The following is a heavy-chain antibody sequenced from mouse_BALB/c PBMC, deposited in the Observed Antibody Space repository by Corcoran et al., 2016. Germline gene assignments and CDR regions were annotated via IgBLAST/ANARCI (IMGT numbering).Heavy chain of an antibody. CDR1: GFSLSTSGMG. J-gene: IGHJ2*01. V-gene: IGHV8-12*01. CDR2: IYWDDDK. D-gene: IGHD1-1*01. CDR3: ARNYGSSFYFDY. Sequence: QVTLKESGPGILQPSQTLSLTCSFSGFSLSTSGMGVSWIRQPSGKGLEWLAHIYWDDDKRYNPSLKSRLTISKDTSRNQVFLKITSVDTADTATYYCARNYGSSFYFDYWGHGTTLAVSS.